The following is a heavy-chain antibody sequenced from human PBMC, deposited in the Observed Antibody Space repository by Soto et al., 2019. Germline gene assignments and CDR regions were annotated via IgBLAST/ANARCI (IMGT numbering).Heavy chain of an antibody. CDR2: INRDGSGT. J-gene: IGHJ4*02. CDR3: EKDFYTVSGTPDFDY. V-gene: IGHV3-43*01. D-gene: IGHD6-19*01. CDR1: GLSFDDYS. Sequence: GSLSLSCVASGLSFDDYSMHWVRQVPGKGLELVSLINRDGSGTYYADSVKGRFTISRDNIQNSLYLQMNSLRTEDTALYYCEKDFYTVSGTPDFDYWGQGTQVTVSS.